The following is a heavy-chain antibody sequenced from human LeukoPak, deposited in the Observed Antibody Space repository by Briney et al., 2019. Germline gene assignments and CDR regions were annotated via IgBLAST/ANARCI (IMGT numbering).Heavy chain of an antibody. V-gene: IGHV3-11*04. D-gene: IGHD3-3*02. Sequence: GGSLRLSCAASGFTFSDYNMRCIRQAPGKGLEWVSSISRSGSTKYYADSVKGRFTISRDNAKNSLFLQMNSLRAEDTAVYYCARLGAGMHFFYLDLWGQGTLVTVSS. CDR3: ARLGAGMHFFYLDL. J-gene: IGHJ4*02. CDR2: ISRSGSTK. CDR1: GFTFSDYN.